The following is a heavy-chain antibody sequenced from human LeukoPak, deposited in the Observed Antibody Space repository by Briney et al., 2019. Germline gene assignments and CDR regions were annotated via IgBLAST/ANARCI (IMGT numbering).Heavy chain of an antibody. CDR2: TYPGDSDT. CDR1: GYTFTNYW. J-gene: IGHJ6*04. CDR3: ARSGQLLWVGDARRPYYYAIDV. Sequence: GESLKISCKGSGYTFTNYWIGWVRQMPGKGLEWMGITYPGDSDTRYGPSFQGQVTISADKSISTAYLQWSSLGASDTAIYYCARSGQLLWVGDARRPYYYAIDVWGEGTTVTVSS. D-gene: IGHD3-10*01. V-gene: IGHV5-51*01.